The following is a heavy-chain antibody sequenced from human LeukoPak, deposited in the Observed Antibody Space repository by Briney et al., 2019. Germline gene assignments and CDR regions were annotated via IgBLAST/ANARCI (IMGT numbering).Heavy chain of an antibody. CDR1: GGSISSSSYY. Sequence: PSETLSLTCTVSGGSISSSSYYWGWIRQPPGKGLEWIGSIYYSGSTYYNPSLKTRVTISVDTSKNQFSLKLSSVTATDTAVYYCARTIPIVVVPAAMPGVDAFDIWGQGTMVTVSS. CDR3: ARTIPIVVVPAAMPGVDAFDI. J-gene: IGHJ3*02. V-gene: IGHV4-39*01. CDR2: IYYSGST. D-gene: IGHD2-2*01.